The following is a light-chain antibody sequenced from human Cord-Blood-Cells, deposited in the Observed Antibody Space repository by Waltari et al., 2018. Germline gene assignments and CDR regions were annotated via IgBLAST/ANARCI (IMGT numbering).Light chain of an antibody. CDR3: QAWDSSTVV. Sequence: SYELTQPPSVSVSPGQTASIPCSGDKLGDKYASWYQQNPGQSPVLVIYQVSKRPSGIPERFSGSNSGNTATLTISGTQAMDEADYYCQAWDSSTVVFGGGTKLTVL. J-gene: IGLJ2*01. CDR1: KLGDKY. V-gene: IGLV3-1*01. CDR2: QVS.